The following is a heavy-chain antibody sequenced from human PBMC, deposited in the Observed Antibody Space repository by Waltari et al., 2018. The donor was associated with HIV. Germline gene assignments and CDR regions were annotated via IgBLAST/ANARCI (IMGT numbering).Heavy chain of an antibody. CDR1: GFNFHLFS. Sequence: EVRLVQSGGGLVKPGESLTLSCTASGFNFHLFSRTWVRLAPGKGLEWVSSISRGSSYSYYSDAVKGRFTVSRDNAKNSLLLQLNTLTAEDTALYYCVRDRTSLTTGDFESWGQGAPVTVSS. D-gene: IGHD1-1*01. CDR2: ISRGSSYS. CDR3: VRDRTSLTTGDFES. V-gene: IGHV3-21*02. J-gene: IGHJ4*02.